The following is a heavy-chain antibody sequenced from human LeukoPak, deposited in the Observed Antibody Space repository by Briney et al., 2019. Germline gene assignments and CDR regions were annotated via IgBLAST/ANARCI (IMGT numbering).Heavy chain of an antibody. V-gene: IGHV4-59*08. CDR1: GGSISSYY. CDR2: IYYSVSN. Sequence: SETLSLTCTVSGGSISSYYWSWIRQPPGKGLEWIGYIYYSVSNNYNPSLKTRVPISVDMSKNQFSLKLSSVTAADTLVYYCSRNDRGLVGASRFGGRGPGTLVTASS. J-gene: IGHJ4*02. D-gene: IGHD1-26*01. CDR3: SRNDRGLVGASRFGG.